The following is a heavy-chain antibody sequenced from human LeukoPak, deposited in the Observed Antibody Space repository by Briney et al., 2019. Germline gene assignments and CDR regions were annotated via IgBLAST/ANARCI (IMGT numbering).Heavy chain of an antibody. CDR2: IYPVDSDT. Sequence: GESLRISCKGSGYTFASYWIGWVRQLPGKGLEWMGIIYPVDSDTRYSPSFQGQVTISVDKSIGTAYLQWSSLKASDTAMYFCARQAVTGLFFDFWAQGTLVAVSS. J-gene: IGHJ4*02. CDR1: GYTFASYW. V-gene: IGHV5-51*01. CDR3: ARQAVTGLFFDF. D-gene: IGHD4-17*01.